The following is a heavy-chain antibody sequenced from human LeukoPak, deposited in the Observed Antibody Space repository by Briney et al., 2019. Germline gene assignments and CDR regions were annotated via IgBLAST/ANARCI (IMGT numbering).Heavy chain of an antibody. Sequence: ASVKVSCKASGYTFTGYYMHWVRQAPGQGLEWMGWINPNSGGTNYAQKFQGRVTMTRDTSISTAYMELSRLRSDDTAVYYCARSYYGSGRYGPQFDYWGQGTLVTVSS. CDR3: ARSYYGSGRYGPQFDY. D-gene: IGHD3-10*01. CDR2: INPNSGGT. J-gene: IGHJ4*02. CDR1: GYTFTGYY. V-gene: IGHV1-2*02.